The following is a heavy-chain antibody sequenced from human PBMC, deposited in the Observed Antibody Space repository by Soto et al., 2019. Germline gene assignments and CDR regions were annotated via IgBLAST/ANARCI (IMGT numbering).Heavy chain of an antibody. J-gene: IGHJ4*02. CDR1: GYSISSGYY. V-gene: IGHV4-38-2*02. D-gene: IGHD1-26*01. CDR2: IYHSGST. Sequence: SETLSLTCAVSGYSISSGYYWGWIRQPPGKGLEWIGSIYHSGSTYYNPSLKSRVTISVDTSKNQFSLKLSSVTAADTAVYYCARERGGSPFWGQGXLVTVYS. CDR3: ARERGGSPF.